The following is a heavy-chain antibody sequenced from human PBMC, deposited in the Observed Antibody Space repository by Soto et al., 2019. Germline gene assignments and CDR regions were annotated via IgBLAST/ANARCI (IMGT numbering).Heavy chain of an antibody. CDR2: MNPNSGNT. V-gene: IGHV1-8*01. D-gene: IGHD2-15*01. CDR1: GYTFTSYD. CDR3: ARNFEVAATPSPGP. Sequence: ASVKVSCKASGYTFTSYDINWVRQAIGQGLEWMGWMNPNSGNTGYAQKFQGRVTMTRNTSISTAYMELSSLRSEDTAVYYCARNFEVAATPSPGPWGQGTLVTVSS. J-gene: IGHJ5*02.